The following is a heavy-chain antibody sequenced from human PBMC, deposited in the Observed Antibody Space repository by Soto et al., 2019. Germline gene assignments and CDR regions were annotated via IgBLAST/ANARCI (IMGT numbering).Heavy chain of an antibody. CDR1: GGTFSSYA. J-gene: IGHJ6*02. D-gene: IGHD4-17*01. V-gene: IGHV1-69*13. Sequence: SVKVSCKASGGTFSSYAISWVRQAPGQGLEWMGGIIPIFGTANYAQKFQGRVTITADESTSTAYMELSSLRSEDTAVYYCARATVTTRFRFYYYGMDVWGQGTTVTVSS. CDR3: ARATVTTRFRFYYYGMDV. CDR2: IIPIFGTA.